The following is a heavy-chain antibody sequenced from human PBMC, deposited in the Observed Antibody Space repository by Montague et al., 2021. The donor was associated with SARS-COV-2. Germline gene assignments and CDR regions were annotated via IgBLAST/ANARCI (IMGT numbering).Heavy chain of an antibody. V-gene: IGHV4-34*01. D-gene: IGHD3-22*01. CDR3: SRGPRITMIVVVITDIWFDP. Sequence: SETLSLTCAVYGGSFSGYYWSWIRQPPGKGLEWIWEINHSGSTNYNPSLKIRVTISVDASKNQFSLKLSSVTAADTAVDYCSRGPRITMIVVVITDIWFDPWGQGTLVTVSS. CDR1: GGSFSGYY. J-gene: IGHJ5*02. CDR2: INHSGST.